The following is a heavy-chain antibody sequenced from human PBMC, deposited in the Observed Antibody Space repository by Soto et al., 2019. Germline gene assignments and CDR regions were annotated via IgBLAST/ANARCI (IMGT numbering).Heavy chain of an antibody. V-gene: IGHV4-39*01. Sequence: SETLSLTCTVSGGSISSSSYYWGWIRQPPGKGLEWIGSIYYSGSTYYNPSLKSRVTISVDTSKNQFSLKLSSVTAADTAVYYCARLLEGTIFGVVTGYYFDYWGQGTLVTVSS. J-gene: IGHJ4*02. CDR1: GGSISSSSYY. CDR3: ARLLEGTIFGVVTGYYFDY. D-gene: IGHD3-3*01. CDR2: IYYSGST.